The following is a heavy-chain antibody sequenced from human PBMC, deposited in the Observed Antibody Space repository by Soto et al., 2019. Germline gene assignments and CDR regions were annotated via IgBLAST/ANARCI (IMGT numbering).Heavy chain of an antibody. V-gene: IGHV4-59*01. J-gene: IGHJ4*02. CDR1: GGSIGSYD. CDR3: ARSSHLGYCSGGSCPIFDY. D-gene: IGHD2-15*01. CDR2: IYYSGST. Sequence: PSETLCLTCTVAGGSIGSYDGSWILQPPGKGLEWIGYIYYSGSTNYNPSLKSRVTISVDTSKNQFSLKLSSVTAADTAVYYCARSSHLGYCSGGSCPIFDYWGQGTLVTVSS.